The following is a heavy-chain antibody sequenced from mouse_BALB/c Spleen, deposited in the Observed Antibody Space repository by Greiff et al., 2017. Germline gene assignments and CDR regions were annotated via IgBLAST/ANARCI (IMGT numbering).Heavy chain of an antibody. CDR2: ISTYYGDA. V-gene: IGHV1S137*01. CDR1: GYTFTDYA. CDR3: ARKGKVSSYDLDWYFDV. D-gene: IGHD1-1*01. Sequence: QVQLKESGAELVRPGVSVKISCKGSGYTFTDYAMHWVKQSHAKSLEWIGVISTYYGDASYNQKFKGKDTMTVDKSSSTAYMELARLTSEDSAIYYCARKGKVSSYDLDWYFDVWGAGTTVTVSS. J-gene: IGHJ1*01.